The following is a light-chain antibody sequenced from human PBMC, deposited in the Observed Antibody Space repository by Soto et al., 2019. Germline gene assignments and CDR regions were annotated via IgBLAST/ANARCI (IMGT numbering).Light chain of an antibody. V-gene: IGKV3-20*01. J-gene: IGKJ4*01. Sequence: IVLTHSPGPLSLSPGERATLSCRASQSVSSSYLAWYQQKPGQAPRLLIYGASSRATGIPDRFSGSGSGTDFTLTISRLEPEDFAVYYCQQYGSSPTFGGGTKVDIK. CDR3: QQYGSSPT. CDR2: GAS. CDR1: QSVSSSY.